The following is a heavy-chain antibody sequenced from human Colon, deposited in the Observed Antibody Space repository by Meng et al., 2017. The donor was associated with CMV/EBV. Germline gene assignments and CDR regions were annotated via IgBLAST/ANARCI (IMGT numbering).Heavy chain of an antibody. Sequence: GESLKISCKGSGYSFTSYWIGWVRQMPGKGLEWMGIIYPGDSDTRYSPSFQGQVTISADKSISTAYLQWSSLKASDTAMYYCARQSPSEFGVVTFDPWGQGTLVTVSS. CDR2: IYPGDSDT. CDR3: ARQSPSEFGVVTFDP. V-gene: IGHV5-51*01. J-gene: IGHJ5*02. CDR1: GYSFTSYW. D-gene: IGHD3-3*01.